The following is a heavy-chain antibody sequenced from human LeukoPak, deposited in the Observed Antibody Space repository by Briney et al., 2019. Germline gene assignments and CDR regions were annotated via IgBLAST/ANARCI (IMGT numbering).Heavy chain of an antibody. CDR3: ASSQGGLDV. Sequence: GGSLRLSCAASGFTFDDYAMHWVRQAPGKGLEWVSGISWNSGSIGYADSVKGRFTISRDNAKNSLYLQMNSLRAEDTAVYYCASSQGGLDVWGQGTTVTVSS. CDR1: GFTFDDYA. V-gene: IGHV3-9*01. CDR2: ISWNSGSI. J-gene: IGHJ6*02. D-gene: IGHD3-10*01.